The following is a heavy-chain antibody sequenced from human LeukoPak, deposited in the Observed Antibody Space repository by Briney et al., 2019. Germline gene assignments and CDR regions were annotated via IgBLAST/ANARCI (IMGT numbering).Heavy chain of an antibody. CDR1: GYTFTGYY. CDR3: ATAVAGWDYFDY. D-gene: IGHD6-19*01. J-gene: IGHJ4*02. CDR2: TNPNSGGT. Sequence: ASVKVSCKASGYTFTGYYMHWVRQAPGQGLEWMGWTNPNSGGTNYAQKFQGWVTMTRDTSISTAYMELSRLRSDDTAVYYCATAVAGWDYFDYWGQGTLVTVSS. V-gene: IGHV1-2*04.